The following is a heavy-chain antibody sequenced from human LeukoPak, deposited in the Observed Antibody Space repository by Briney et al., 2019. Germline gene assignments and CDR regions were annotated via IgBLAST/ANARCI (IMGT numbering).Heavy chain of an antibody. CDR1: GGSISSYY. D-gene: IGHD1-26*01. CDR3: ARGLVGHYFDY. V-gene: IGHV4-59*01. CDR2: MHDSGSA. J-gene: IGHJ4*02. Sequence: SETLSLTCTVSGGSISSYYWSWIRQPPGKGLEWIGYMHDSGSANYSPSLKSRVTISVNTSKNLFSLKLSSVTAADTAVYYCARGLVGHYFDYWGQGTPVTVSS.